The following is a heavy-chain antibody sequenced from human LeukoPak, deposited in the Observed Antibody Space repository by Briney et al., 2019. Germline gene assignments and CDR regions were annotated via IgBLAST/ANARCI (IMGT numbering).Heavy chain of an antibody. J-gene: IGHJ4*02. CDR2: INPNNGGT. Sequence: ASVKVSCKASGYTFTGHYMHWVRQAPGQGLEWMGWINPNNGGTNYVQKFQGRVTMSRDTFISTAYMELSRLRSDDTAVYYCARGYALYSGRYIDFDYWGQGTLVTVSS. V-gene: IGHV1-2*02. CDR1: GYTFTGHY. CDR3: ARGYALYSGRYIDFDY. D-gene: IGHD1-26*01.